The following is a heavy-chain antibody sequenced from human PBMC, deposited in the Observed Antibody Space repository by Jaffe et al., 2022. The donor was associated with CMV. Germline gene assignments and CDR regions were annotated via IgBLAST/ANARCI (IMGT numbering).Heavy chain of an antibody. CDR3: ARAMTYGSGSTVVYYYMDV. J-gene: IGHJ6*03. CDR1: GFTFSSYS. V-gene: IGHV3-21*01. D-gene: IGHD3-10*01. Sequence: EVQLVESGGGLVKPGGSLRLSCAASGFTFSSYSMNWVRQAPGKGLEWVSSISSSSSYIYYADSVKGRFTISRDNAKNSLYLQMNSLRAEDTAVYYCARAMTYGSGSTVVYYYMDVWGKGTTVTVSS. CDR2: ISSSSSYI.